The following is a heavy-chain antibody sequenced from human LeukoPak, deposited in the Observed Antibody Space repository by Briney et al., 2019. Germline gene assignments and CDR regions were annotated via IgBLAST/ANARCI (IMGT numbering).Heavy chain of an antibody. CDR3: ARDVPYCSSTSCYVWGGAFDI. D-gene: IGHD2-2*01. V-gene: IGHV4-4*07. CDR2: IYTSGST. CDR1: GGSISSYY. Sequence: PSETLSLTCTVSGGSISSYYWSWIRQSAGKGLEWIGRIYTSGSTNYNPSLKSRVTMSVDTSKNQFSLKLSSVTAADTAVYYCARDVPYCSSTSCYVWGGAFDIWGQGTMVTVSS. J-gene: IGHJ3*02.